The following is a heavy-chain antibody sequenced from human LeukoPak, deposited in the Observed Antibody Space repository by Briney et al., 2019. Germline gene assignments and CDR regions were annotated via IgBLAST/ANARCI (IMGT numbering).Heavy chain of an antibody. D-gene: IGHD3-16*02. J-gene: IGHJ4*02. Sequence: PGGSLRLSCAASGFTLSSYSMNWVRQAPGKGLEWVSSISSSSSYIYYADSVKGRFTISRDNAKNSLYLQMNSLRAEDTAVYYYARDALGELSSFDYWGQGTLVTVSS. V-gene: IGHV3-21*01. CDR3: ARDALGELSSFDY. CDR2: ISSSSSYI. CDR1: GFTLSSYS.